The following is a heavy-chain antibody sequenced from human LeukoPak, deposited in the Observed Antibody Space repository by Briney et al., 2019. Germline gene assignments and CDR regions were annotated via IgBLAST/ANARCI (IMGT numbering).Heavy chain of an antibody. CDR3: ARANDNYYYYYMDV. V-gene: IGHV3-64*01. CDR1: GFTFSSYG. J-gene: IGHJ6*03. D-gene: IGHD3-10*01. Sequence: GGSLRLSCAASGFTFSSYGMHWVRQAPGKGLEYVSGISSNGGSTYYANPVKGRFTISRDNSKNTLYLQMGSLRAEDTAVYYCARANDNYYYYYMDVWGKGTTVTISS. CDR2: ISSNGGST.